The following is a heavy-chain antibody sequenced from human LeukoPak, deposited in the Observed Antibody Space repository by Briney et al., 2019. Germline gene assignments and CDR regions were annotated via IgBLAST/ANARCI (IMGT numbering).Heavy chain of an antibody. Sequence: PGGSLRLSCAASGFTFSSYAMHWVRQAPGKGLEWVAVISYDGSNKYYADSVKGRFTISRDNSKNTMYLQMNSLRAEDTAVYYCARDRGDWLSSLDYWGQGTLVTVSS. CDR2: ISYDGSNK. V-gene: IGHV3-30-3*01. J-gene: IGHJ4*02. D-gene: IGHD3/OR15-3a*01. CDR1: GFTFSSYA. CDR3: ARDRGDWLSSLDY.